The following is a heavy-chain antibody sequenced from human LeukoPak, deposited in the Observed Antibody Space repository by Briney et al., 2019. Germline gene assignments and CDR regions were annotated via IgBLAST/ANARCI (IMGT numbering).Heavy chain of an antibody. Sequence: SVKVSCKASGGTFSSYAISWVRQAPGQGLEWMGGIIPIFGTANYAQKFQGRVTITTDESTSTTYMELSSLRPEDTAVYYCASGIVGAPADYWGQGTLVTVSS. CDR1: GGTFSSYA. D-gene: IGHD1-26*01. CDR2: IIPIFGTA. J-gene: IGHJ4*02. CDR3: ASGIVGAPADY. V-gene: IGHV1-69*05.